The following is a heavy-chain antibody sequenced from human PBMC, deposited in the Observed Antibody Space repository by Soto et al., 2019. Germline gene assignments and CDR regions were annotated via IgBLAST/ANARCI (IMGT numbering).Heavy chain of an antibody. V-gene: IGHV3-23*01. Sequence: EVQLLDSGGGLVQPGGSLRLSCAASGFSFTNYAMTWVRQAPGKGLEWVSGISDSGDVAYYADSVKGRFTISRDNSKHTLYLRLSSLRAEDSARYCGAKGVCVPICCSGRDDDWGQGTQVTVSS. CDR1: GFSFTNYA. J-gene: IGHJ4*02. CDR2: ISDSGDVA. CDR3: AKGVCVPICCSGRDDD. D-gene: IGHD3-10*02.